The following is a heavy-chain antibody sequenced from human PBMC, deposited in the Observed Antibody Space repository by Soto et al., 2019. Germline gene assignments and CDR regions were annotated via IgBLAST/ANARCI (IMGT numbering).Heavy chain of an antibody. CDR3: ARGLEYSSSSVVSNWFDP. D-gene: IGHD6-6*01. Sequence: LSLTCTVSGGSISSGGYYWSWIRQHPGKGLEWIGYIYYSGSTYYNPSLKRRVTISVDTSKNQFSLKLSSVTAADTAVYYCARGLEYSSSSVVSNWFDPWGQGTLVTVSS. J-gene: IGHJ5*02. V-gene: IGHV4-31*03. CDR1: GGSISSGGYY. CDR2: IYYSGST.